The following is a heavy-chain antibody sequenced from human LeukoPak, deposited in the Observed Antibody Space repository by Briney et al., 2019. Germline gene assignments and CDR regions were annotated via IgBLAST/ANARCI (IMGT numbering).Heavy chain of an antibody. D-gene: IGHD1-20*01. Sequence: SETLSLTCTVSGGSISSYYWSWIRQPPGKGLEWIGYIYYSGSTNYNPSLKSRVTISVDTSKNQFSLKLSSVTAADTAVYYCARHKDNWNEPFDPWGQGTLVTVSS. CDR2: IYYSGST. CDR1: GGSISSYY. V-gene: IGHV4-59*08. J-gene: IGHJ5*02. CDR3: ARHKDNWNEPFDP.